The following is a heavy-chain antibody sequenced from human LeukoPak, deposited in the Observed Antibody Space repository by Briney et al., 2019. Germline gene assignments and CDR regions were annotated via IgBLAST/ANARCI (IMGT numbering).Heavy chain of an antibody. V-gene: IGHV4-61*08. D-gene: IGHD2/OR15-2a*01. CDR1: RGSVRSGDYY. CDR2: ISYSGST. Sequence: PSETLSLTYTDSRGSVRSGDYYWTWIRQPPGKGLEWIGYISYSGSTNYNPSLKSRVTISIDTSKNQISLKLSSVTAADTAVYYCAAWQNRLFDYWGQGTLVTVSS. J-gene: IGHJ4*02. CDR3: AAWQNRLFDY.